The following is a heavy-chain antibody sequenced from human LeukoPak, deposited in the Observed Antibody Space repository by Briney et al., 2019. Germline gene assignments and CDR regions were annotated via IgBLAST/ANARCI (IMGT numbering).Heavy chain of an antibody. CDR1: GCTFTSYG. Sequence: ASVKVSCKASGCTFTSYGISWVRQAPGQGLEWMGWISAYNGNTNYAQKLQGRVTMTTDTSTSTAYMELRSLRSDDTAVYYCARTTVTTGDDYFDYWGQGTLVTVSS. J-gene: IGHJ4*02. CDR2: ISAYNGNT. V-gene: IGHV1-18*01. CDR3: ARTTVTTGDDYFDY. D-gene: IGHD4-17*01.